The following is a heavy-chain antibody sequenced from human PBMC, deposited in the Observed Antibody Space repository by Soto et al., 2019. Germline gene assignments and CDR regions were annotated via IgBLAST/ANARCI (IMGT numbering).Heavy chain of an antibody. CDR1: GFTFNNYG. D-gene: IGHD4-17*01. CDR2: IWYDGSAK. CDR3: ARAGADYGDNGVSDD. Sequence: QVQLVESGGGVVQPGRSLRLSCAASGFTFNNYGMHWVRQAPGKGREWLAVIWYDGSAKFYADSVKGRFTISRDNSKNKLYLQMSSLRAEDTAMYYCARAGADYGDNGVSDDWGQGTLVTVSS. J-gene: IGHJ4*02. V-gene: IGHV3-33*01.